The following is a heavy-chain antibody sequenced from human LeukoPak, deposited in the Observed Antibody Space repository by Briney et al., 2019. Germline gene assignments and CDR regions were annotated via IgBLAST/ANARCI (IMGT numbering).Heavy chain of an antibody. CDR2: ISHSGGT. CDR1: GGSISSYY. J-gene: IGHJ4*02. CDR3: ARAYYDILTGYYY. D-gene: IGHD3-9*01. V-gene: IGHV4-59*12. Sequence: SETLSLTCTVSGGSISSYYWSWIRQPPGEGLEWIAYISHSGGTNYNPSLKSRVTISVDTSKNQFSLKLSSVTAADTAVYYCARAYYDILTGYYYWGQGTLVTVSS.